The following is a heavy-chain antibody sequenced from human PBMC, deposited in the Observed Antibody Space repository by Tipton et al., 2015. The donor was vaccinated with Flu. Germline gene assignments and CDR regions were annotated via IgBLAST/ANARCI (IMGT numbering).Heavy chain of an antibody. CDR1: GFTFSYYE. D-gene: IGHD3-9*01. CDR2: ISSSASAK. J-gene: IGHJ2*01. Sequence: SLRLSCAASGFTFSYYEMNWVRQAPGKGLEWVAYISSSASAKYYADSVKGRFTISRDNAKNSLYLQMNSLRADDTAIYFCARDHPEYVDNPQWYFDLWGRGTLVDVSS. CDR3: ARDHPEYVDNPQWYFDL. V-gene: IGHV3-48*03.